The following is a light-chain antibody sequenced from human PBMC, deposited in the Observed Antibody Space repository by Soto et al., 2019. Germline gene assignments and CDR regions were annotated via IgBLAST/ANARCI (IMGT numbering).Light chain of an antibody. V-gene: IGKV1-13*02. CDR2: DAY. CDR3: QLFNSSLFT. J-gene: IGKJ3*01. CDR1: QDISSA. Sequence: AIQLTQSPSSLSASVGDRVTITCRASQDISSALAWYQQKPGTAPRLLIFDAYNLESGVPSRFSGSESGTDFTLTISSLQPEDFATCYCQLFNSSLFTFGPGTKVDSK.